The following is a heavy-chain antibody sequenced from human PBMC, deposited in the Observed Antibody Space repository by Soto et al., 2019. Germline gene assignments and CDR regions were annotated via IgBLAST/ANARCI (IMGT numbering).Heavy chain of an antibody. J-gene: IGHJ5*02. CDR3: ARGHWFDP. CDR1: GGSFSGYY. Sequence: PSETLSLTCAVYGGSFSGYYWSWIRQPPGKGPEWIGEINHSGSTNYNPSLKSRVTISVDTSKNQFSLKLSSVTAADTAVYYCARGHWFDPWGQGTLVTVSS. V-gene: IGHV4-34*01. CDR2: INHSGST.